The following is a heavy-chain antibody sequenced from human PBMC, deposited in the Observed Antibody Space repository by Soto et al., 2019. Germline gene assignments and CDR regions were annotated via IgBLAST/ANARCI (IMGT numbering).Heavy chain of an antibody. CDR3: ARKPDFTTAMVPFDAFDI. CDR2: IYPGDSDT. CDR1: GYSFTSYW. Sequence: GESLKISCKGSGYSFTSYWIGWVRQMPGKGLEWMGIIYPGDSDTRYSPSFQGQVTISADKSISTAYLQWSSLKASDTAMYYCARKPDFTTAMVPFDAFDIWGQGTMVTVSS. V-gene: IGHV5-51*01. J-gene: IGHJ3*02. D-gene: IGHD5-18*01.